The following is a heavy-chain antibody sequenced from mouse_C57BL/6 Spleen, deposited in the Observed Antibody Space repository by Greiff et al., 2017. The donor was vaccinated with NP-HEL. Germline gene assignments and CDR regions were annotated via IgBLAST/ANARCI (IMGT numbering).Heavy chain of an antibody. CDR3: AKGGYDPFAY. CDR1: GYAFTNYL. J-gene: IGHJ3*01. V-gene: IGHV1-54*01. Sequence: QVQLQQSGAELVRPGTSVKVSCKASGYAFTNYLIEWVKQRPGQGLEWIGVINPGSGGTNYNEKFKGKATLTADKSSSTAYMQLSSLTSEDSAVYFCAKGGYDPFAYWGQGTLVTVSA. D-gene: IGHD2-2*01. CDR2: INPGSGGT.